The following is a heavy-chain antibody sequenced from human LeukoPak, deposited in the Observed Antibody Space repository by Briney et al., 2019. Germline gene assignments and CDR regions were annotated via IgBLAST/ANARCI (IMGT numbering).Heavy chain of an antibody. CDR3: ARGNVLLWFGELSPQNYGMDV. CDR1: EYTFTGYY. Sequence: ASVNVSCKASEYTFTGYYMHWVRQAPGQGLEWMGWINPNSGGTNYAQKFQGRVTMTRDTSISTAYMELSRLRSDDTAVYYCARGNVLLWFGELSPQNYGMDVWGQGTTVTVSS. V-gene: IGHV1-2*02. J-gene: IGHJ6*02. D-gene: IGHD3-10*01. CDR2: INPNSGGT.